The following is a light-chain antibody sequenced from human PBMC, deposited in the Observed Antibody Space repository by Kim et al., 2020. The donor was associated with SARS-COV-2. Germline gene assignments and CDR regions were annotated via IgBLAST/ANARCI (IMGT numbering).Light chain of an antibody. CDR1: SSNIGNNY. V-gene: IGLV1-47*01. CDR2: KND. Sequence: QSVLTQPPSASGAPGQRVTISCSGSSSNIGNNYVAWYQHFPGTAPKLLIYKNDQRPSGVPDRFSGSKSGTSASLAISGLRSEDEADYFCATWDDIVSDSWVFGRGTQLTVL. CDR3: ATWDDIVSDSWV. J-gene: IGLJ3*02.